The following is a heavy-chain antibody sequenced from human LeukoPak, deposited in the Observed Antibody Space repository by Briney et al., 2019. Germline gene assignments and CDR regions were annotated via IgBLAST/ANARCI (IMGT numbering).Heavy chain of an antibody. V-gene: IGHV1-3*01. D-gene: IGHD5-24*01. J-gene: IGHJ4*02. CDR3: ARDRGDGYNYEGLDF. CDR2: INAGYGNT. CDR1: GYTFTNYA. Sequence: ASVKVSCKTSGYTFTNYAIHWVRQAPGQRLEWMGWINAGYGNTKYSQKFQGRVTLTSDTSANTACMDLSSLKSEDTAVYYCARDRGDGYNYEGLDFWGQGTLVTVSS.